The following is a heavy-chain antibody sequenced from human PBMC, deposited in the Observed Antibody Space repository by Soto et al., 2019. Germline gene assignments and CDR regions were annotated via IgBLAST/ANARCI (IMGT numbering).Heavy chain of an antibody. V-gene: IGHV3-21*01. CDR1: GFTFSNYY. CDR3: AREETAWPLAYGLDV. J-gene: IGHJ6*02. Sequence: VGSLRLSCAVSGFTFSNYYIHWVRQAPGKGLEWVSSIRSGRDTFYADSVKGRFSISRDDATSPVSLQMNSLRGEDTAVYFCAREETAWPLAYGLDVWGQGTTVTVSS. CDR2: IRSGRDT. D-gene: IGHD2-21*02.